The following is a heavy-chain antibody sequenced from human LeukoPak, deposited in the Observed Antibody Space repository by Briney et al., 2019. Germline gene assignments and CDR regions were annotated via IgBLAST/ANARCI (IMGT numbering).Heavy chain of an antibody. V-gene: IGHV3-33*01. CDR1: GFTFSSYG. CDR2: IWYDGSNK. J-gene: IGHJ3*02. CDR3: ARDSVDTAMVSAFDI. D-gene: IGHD5-18*01. Sequence: GGSLRLSCAASGFTFSSYGMHWVRQAPGKGLEWVAVIWYDGSNKYYADSVKGRFTISRDNSKNTLYLQMNSLRAEDTAVCYCARDSVDTAMVSAFDIWGQGTMVTVSS.